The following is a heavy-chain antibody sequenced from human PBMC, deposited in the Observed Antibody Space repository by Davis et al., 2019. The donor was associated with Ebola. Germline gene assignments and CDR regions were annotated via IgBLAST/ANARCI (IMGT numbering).Heavy chain of an antibody. CDR3: ARLQIEWFDP. CDR2: INSNNGDT. J-gene: IGHJ5*02. D-gene: IGHD3-22*01. Sequence: ASVKVSCKASGYNFIEYFMHWVRQAPGQGLEWMGRINSNNGDTNYAQKFQGRVTMTRDTSINTAYMELSRLRSDDTAVYYCARLQIEWFDPWGQGTLVTVSS. V-gene: IGHV1-2*02. CDR1: GYNFIEYF.